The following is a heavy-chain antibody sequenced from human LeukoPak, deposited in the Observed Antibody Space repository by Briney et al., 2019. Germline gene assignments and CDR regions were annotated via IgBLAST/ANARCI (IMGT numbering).Heavy chain of an antibody. CDR2: INPSGGST. V-gene: IGHV1-46*01. J-gene: IGHJ4*02. CDR1: GYTFTSYY. CDR3: AKDLQRWLQLYFDY. Sequence: ASVKVSCKASGYTFTSYYMHWVRQAPGQGLEWMGIINPSGGSTSYAQKFQGRVTMTRDMSTSTVYMELSSLRAEDTAVYYCAKDLQRWLQLYFDYWGQGTLVTVSS. D-gene: IGHD5-24*01.